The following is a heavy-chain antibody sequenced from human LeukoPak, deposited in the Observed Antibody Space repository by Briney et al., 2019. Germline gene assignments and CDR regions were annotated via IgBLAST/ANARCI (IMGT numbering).Heavy chain of an antibody. CDR3: ARYRDFATLDY. V-gene: IGHV4-4*09. CDR1: GGSISSYY. D-gene: IGHD3-16*02. J-gene: IGHJ4*02. Sequence: SETLSLTCTVSGGSISSYYWSWIRQPPGKGLEWIGYIYTSGSTNYNPSLKSRVTISVDTSKNQFSLKPSSVAAADTAVYYCARYRDFATLDYWGQGTLVTVSS. CDR2: IYTSGST.